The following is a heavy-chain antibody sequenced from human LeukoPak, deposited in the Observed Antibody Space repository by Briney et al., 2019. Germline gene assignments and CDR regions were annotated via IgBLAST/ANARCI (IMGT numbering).Heavy chain of an antibody. CDR1: GFPFSGYA. CDR2: ISGSGGST. V-gene: IGHV3-23*01. J-gene: IGHJ6*03. CDR3: AKGRVELRYYYYYMDV. Sequence: PGGSLRLSCAASGFPFSGYAMSWVRQAPGKGLEWVSAISGSGGSTYYADAVKGRFTISRDNSKNTLYLQMNSLGAEDTAVYYCAKGRVELRYYYYYMDVWGKGTTVTVSS. D-gene: IGHD1-7*01.